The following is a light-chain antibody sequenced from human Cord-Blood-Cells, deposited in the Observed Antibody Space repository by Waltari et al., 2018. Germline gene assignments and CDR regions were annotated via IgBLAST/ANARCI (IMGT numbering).Light chain of an antibody. CDR3: SSYTSSSTLV. V-gene: IGLV2-14*01. Sequence: QSALTQPASVSGSPGQSITLSCPGTSSDVGGYNYASWYQQHPGKAPKLMIDDVSNRPSGVSNRFSGSKSGNTASLTISGLQAEDEADYYCSSYTSSSTLVFGGGTKLTVL. CDR2: DVS. CDR1: SSDVGGYNY. J-gene: IGLJ2*01.